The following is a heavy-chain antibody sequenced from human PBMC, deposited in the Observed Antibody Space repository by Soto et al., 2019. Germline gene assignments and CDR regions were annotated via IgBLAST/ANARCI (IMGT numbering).Heavy chain of an antibody. CDR1: GYTLTSYG. CDR2: ISAYNGNT. Sequence: QVQLVQSGAEVKKPGASVKVSCKASGYTLTSYGISWVRQAPGQGLEWMGWISAYNGNTNYAQKLQGRVTMTTDTSTSTAYMELRSLRSDHTAVYYCAREWEGLSLAYYGMDVWGQGTTVTVSS. V-gene: IGHV1-18*01. CDR3: AREWEGLSLAYYGMDV. D-gene: IGHD1-26*01. J-gene: IGHJ6*02.